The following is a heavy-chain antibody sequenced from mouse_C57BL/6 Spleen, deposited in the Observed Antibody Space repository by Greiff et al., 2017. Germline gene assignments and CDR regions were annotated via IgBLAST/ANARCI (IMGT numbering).Heavy chain of an antibody. J-gene: IGHJ1*03. CDR1: GYTFTDYY. CDR2: INPYNGGT. CDR3: ARPPYGYDGSYWYFDV. D-gene: IGHD2-2*01. Sequence: VQLQQSGPVLVKPGASVKMSCKASGYTFTDYYMNWVKQSHGKSLEWIGVINPYNGGTSYNQKFKGKATLTVDKSSSTAYMELNSLTSEDSAVYYCARPPYGYDGSYWYFDVWGTGTTVTVSS. V-gene: IGHV1-19*01.